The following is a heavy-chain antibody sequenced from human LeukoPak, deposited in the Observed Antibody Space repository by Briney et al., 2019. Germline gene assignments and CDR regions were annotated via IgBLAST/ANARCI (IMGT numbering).Heavy chain of an antibody. V-gene: IGHV3-23*01. CDR2: ISGSGGNT. J-gene: IGHJ4*02. CDR1: GFTLSTYT. D-gene: IGHD3-3*02. CDR3: AKAAFSRTSYFDY. Sequence: PGGSLRLSCAASGFTLSTYTMSWVRQAPGKGLEWVSAISGSGGNTYYADSVKGRFTISRDNSKNTLYLQMDSLRADDTAVYYCAKAAFSRTSYFDYWGQGTLVTASS.